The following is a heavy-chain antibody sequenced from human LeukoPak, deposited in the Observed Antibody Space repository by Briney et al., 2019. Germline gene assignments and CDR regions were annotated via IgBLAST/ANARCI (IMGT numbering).Heavy chain of an antibody. J-gene: IGHJ6*03. D-gene: IGHD4-17*01. Sequence: PSETLSLTCTVSGGSISSGSYYWSWIRQPAGKGLEWIGRIYTSGSTNYNPSLKSRVTISVDTSKNQFSLKLSSVTAADTAVYYCARGGTTVTTNAYYYYYMDVWGKGTTVTISS. CDR1: GGSISSGSYY. V-gene: IGHV4-61*02. CDR2: IYTSGST. CDR3: ARGGTTVTTNAYYYYYMDV.